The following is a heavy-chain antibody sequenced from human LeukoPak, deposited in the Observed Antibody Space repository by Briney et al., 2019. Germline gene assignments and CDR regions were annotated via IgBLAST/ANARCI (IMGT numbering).Heavy chain of an antibody. J-gene: IGHJ6*03. CDR2: IYTSGST. CDR3: ARGGLMDYDSSGYVGYYYYMDV. CDR1: GGSISSYY. Sequence: SETLSLTCTVSGGSISSYYWSWIRQPAGKGLEWIGRIYTSGSTNYNPSLKSRVTMSVDTSKNQFSLKLSSVTAADTAVYYCARGGLMDYDSSGYVGYYYYMDVWGKGATVTVSS. V-gene: IGHV4-4*07. D-gene: IGHD3-22*01.